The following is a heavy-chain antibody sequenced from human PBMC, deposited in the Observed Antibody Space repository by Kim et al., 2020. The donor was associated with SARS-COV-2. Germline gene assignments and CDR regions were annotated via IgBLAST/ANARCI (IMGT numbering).Heavy chain of an antibody. Sequence: NYSPSFQGHVTISADKSISTAYLQWSSLKASDTAMYYCATLLARPNWFDPWGQGTLVTVSS. J-gene: IGHJ5*02. CDR3: ATLLARPNWFDP. D-gene: IGHD6-6*01. V-gene: IGHV5-10-1*01.